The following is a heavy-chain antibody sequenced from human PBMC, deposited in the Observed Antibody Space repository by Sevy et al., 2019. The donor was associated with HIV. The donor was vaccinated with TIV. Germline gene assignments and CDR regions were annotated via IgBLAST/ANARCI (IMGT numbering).Heavy chain of an antibody. CDR2: INSDGSST. D-gene: IGHD2-15*01. CDR3: ARAGYCSGGSGYLTHEFDY. V-gene: IGHV3-74*01. CDR1: GFTFSSYW. Sequence: GGSLRLSCAASGFTFSSYWMHWVRQAPGKGLVWVSRINSDGSSTSYADSVKGRFTMSRDNARNTLYLQMNSLRAEDTAVYYCARAGYCSGGSGYLTHEFDYWGQGTLVTVSS. J-gene: IGHJ4*02.